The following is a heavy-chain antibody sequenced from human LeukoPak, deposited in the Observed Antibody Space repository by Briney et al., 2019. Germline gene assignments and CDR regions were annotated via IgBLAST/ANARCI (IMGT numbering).Heavy chain of an antibody. CDR3: ARGVEMATIAAFDI. Sequence: GGSLRLSCAASGFTFSSYSMNWVRQAPGKGLEWVSSISSSSSYIYYADSVKGRFTISRDNAKNSLYLQMNSLRAEDTAVYYCARGVEMATIAAFDIWGQGTMVTVSS. CDR2: ISSSSSYI. V-gene: IGHV3-21*01. J-gene: IGHJ3*02. CDR1: GFTFSSYS. D-gene: IGHD5-24*01.